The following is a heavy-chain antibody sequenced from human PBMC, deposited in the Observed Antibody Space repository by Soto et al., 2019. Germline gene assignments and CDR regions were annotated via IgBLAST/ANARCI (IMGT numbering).Heavy chain of an antibody. D-gene: IGHD1-26*01. CDR2: IWDDGGNK. J-gene: IGHJ5*02. Sequence: QAQLEESGGGVVQPGTSLRLSCAASGFSFSSSGMHWVRQAPGKGLEWVAAIWDDGGNKYYADSVRGRFTISRDNSKNTLFLQMNSLRVEDTALYYCARSSGSYFAAFYDTWGQGTLVSVSS. CDR1: GFSFSSSG. CDR3: ARSSGSYFAAFYDT. V-gene: IGHV3-33*01.